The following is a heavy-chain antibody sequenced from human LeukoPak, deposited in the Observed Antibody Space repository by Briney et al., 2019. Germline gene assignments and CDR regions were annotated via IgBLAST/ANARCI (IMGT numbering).Heavy chain of an antibody. V-gene: IGHV1-18*01. Sequence: ASVKVSCKASGYIFSSYGISWVRQAPGQGLEWMGWISTDNGDTKYAQKFQGRVTMTTDTSTSTAYMELRSLRSDDTAVYYCARGTGDAKYYYYGMDVWGQGTTVTVSS. J-gene: IGHJ6*01. CDR1: GYIFSSYG. CDR3: ARGTGDAKYYYYGMDV. D-gene: IGHD7-27*01. CDR2: ISTDNGDT.